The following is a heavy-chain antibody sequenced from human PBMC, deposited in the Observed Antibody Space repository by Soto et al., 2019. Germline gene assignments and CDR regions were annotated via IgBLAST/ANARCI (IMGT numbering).Heavy chain of an antibody. V-gene: IGHV3-30*02. CDR2: IWYDGSNK. CDR3: AKDTMIVNGGYFDY. D-gene: IGHD3-22*01. Sequence: AGGSLRLSCAASGFTFSSYGMHWVRQAPGKGLEWVAVIWYDGSNKYYADSVKGRFTISRDNSKNTLYLQMNSLRAEDTAVYYCAKDTMIVNGGYFDYWGQGTLVTVSS. CDR1: GFTFSSYG. J-gene: IGHJ4*02.